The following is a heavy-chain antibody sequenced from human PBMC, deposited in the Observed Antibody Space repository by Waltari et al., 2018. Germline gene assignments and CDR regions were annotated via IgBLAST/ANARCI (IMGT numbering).Heavy chain of an antibody. Sequence: EVQLVESGGGLVQPGRSLRLSCAASGFTFDDYAMPWVRQAPGTGLEWVSGISWNSGSIGYADSVKGRFTISRDNAKNSLYLQMNSLRAEDTALYYCAKGVYDYGVSPYYYYGMDVWGQGTTVTVSS. CDR3: AKGVYDYGVSPYYYYGMDV. J-gene: IGHJ6*02. V-gene: IGHV3-9*01. CDR1: GFTFDDYA. CDR2: ISWNSGSI. D-gene: IGHD4-17*01.